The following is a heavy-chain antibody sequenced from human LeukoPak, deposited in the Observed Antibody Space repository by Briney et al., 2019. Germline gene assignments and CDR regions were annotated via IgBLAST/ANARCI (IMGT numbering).Heavy chain of an antibody. D-gene: IGHD3-22*01. CDR1: GFIFSNYG. V-gene: IGHV3-33*01. Sequence: GGSLRLSCAASGFIFSNYGMHWVRQAPGKGLEWVAVIWYDGSNTYHADSVKGRFTISRDNSKNTLYLQMNSLRAEDTAVYYCARIGYSSGYYFFDYWGQGTLVTVSS. CDR3: ARIGYSSGYYFFDY. CDR2: IWYDGSNT. J-gene: IGHJ4*02.